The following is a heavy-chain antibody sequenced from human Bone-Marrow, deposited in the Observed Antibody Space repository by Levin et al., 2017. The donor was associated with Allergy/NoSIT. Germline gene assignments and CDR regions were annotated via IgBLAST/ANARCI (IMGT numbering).Heavy chain of an antibody. V-gene: IGHV4-59*13. CDR2: FFYSERT. D-gene: IGHD1-1*01. J-gene: IGHJ5*02. CDR3: AGVGARGIDWFDP. CDR1: GAPINNYY. Sequence: SETLSLTCNVSGAPINNYYWTWVRQPPGKGLEWIGYFFYSERTNYNPSLSSRVTISVDTSRNEVSLSLASVTAADTAVYYCAGVGARGIDWFDPWGPGTLVTVSS.